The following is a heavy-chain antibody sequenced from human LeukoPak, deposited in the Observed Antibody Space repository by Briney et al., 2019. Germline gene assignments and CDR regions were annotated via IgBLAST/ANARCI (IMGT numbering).Heavy chain of an antibody. D-gene: IGHD3-10*01. J-gene: IGHJ4*02. CDR3: ARGVAYYYGSGSLY. CDR2: INSDGSST. Sequence: PGXSLRLSCAASGFTFSSYWMHWVRQAPGKGLVWVSRINSDGSSTIYADSVKGRFTISRDNAKNTLYLQMNSLRAEDTAVYYCARGVAYYYGSGSLYWGQGTLVTVSS. V-gene: IGHV3-74*01. CDR1: GFTFSSYW.